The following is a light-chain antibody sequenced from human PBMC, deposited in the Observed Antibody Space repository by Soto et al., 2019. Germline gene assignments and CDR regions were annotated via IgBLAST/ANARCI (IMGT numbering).Light chain of an antibody. CDR1: QSISNH. Sequence: TQMTLSLSSLSAQVEHRVIINWRASQSISNHLNWYQQKPGKSPKLLIFAASSLQSGVPSRSSGSRSGPDFTLTISSLQPEDFATYYCQQSYSSPPPFGQGTKVDI. J-gene: IGKJ1*01. CDR3: QQSYSSPPP. V-gene: IGKV1-39*01. CDR2: AAS.